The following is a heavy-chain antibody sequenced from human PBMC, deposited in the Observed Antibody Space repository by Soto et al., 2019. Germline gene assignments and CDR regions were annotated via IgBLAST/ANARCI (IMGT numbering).Heavy chain of an antibody. D-gene: IGHD3-3*01. Sequence: GASVKVSCKASGYTFTSYAMHWVRQAPGQRLEWMGWINAGNGNTKYSQKFQGRVTITRDTSASTAYMELSSLGSEDTAVYYCARDLHTIFGEINTFDYWGQGTLVTVSS. CDR3: ARDLHTIFGEINTFDY. V-gene: IGHV1-3*01. J-gene: IGHJ4*02. CDR2: INAGNGNT. CDR1: GYTFTSYA.